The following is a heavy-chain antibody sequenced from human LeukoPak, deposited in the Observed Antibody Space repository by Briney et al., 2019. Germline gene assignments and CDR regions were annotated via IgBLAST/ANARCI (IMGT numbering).Heavy chain of an antibody. CDR3: ARHVGNSGSGSYLTYFDY. CDR2: INYSGST. J-gene: IGHJ4*02. Sequence: PSETLSLTCTVSGAPIRGYYWSWIRQAPGKGLDWIGEINYSGSTHYNPSLKSRVTISVDTSKNQFSLKLSSVTAADTAVYYCARHVGNSGSGSYLTYFDYWGQGTLVTVSS. D-gene: IGHD3-10*01. CDR1: GAPIRGYY. V-gene: IGHV4-59*08.